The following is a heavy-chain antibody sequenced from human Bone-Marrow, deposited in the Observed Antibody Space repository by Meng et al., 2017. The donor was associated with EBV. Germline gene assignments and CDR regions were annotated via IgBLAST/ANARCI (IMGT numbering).Heavy chain of an antibody. V-gene: IGHV3-11*01. CDR3: ARGDILVGYNWFDP. J-gene: IGHJ5*02. D-gene: IGHD2-2*01. Sequence: QVQLVGSGGGQGKPGGSLRLSCVVSGFTFSDYHMSWIRQAPGKGLEWVSHIGRSDNTVYYADSVKGRFTISRDNAKNSLYLQMNSLRAEDTAVYYCARGDILVGYNWFDPWGQGTLVTVS. CDR1: GFTFSDYH. CDR2: IGRSDNTV.